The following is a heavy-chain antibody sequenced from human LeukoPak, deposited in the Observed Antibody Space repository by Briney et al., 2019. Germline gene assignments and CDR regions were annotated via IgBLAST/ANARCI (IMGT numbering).Heavy chain of an antibody. J-gene: IGHJ4*02. CDR2: INHSGST. CDR3: ARAMNSSSSGRYYFDY. V-gene: IGHV4-34*01. D-gene: IGHD6-6*01. Sequence: QASETLSLTCAVYGGSFSGYYWSWIRQPPGKGLEWIGEINHSGSTNYNPSLKSRVTISVDTSKNQLSLKLSSVTAADTAVYYCARAMNSSSSGRYYFDYWGQGTLVTVSS. CDR1: GGSFSGYY.